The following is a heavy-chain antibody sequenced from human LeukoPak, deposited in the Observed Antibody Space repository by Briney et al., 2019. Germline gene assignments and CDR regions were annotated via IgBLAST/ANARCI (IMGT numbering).Heavy chain of an antibody. J-gene: IGHJ4*02. D-gene: IGHD3-10*01. CDR2: IYYSGST. V-gene: IGHV4-59*01. Sequence: SETLSLTCTVSGGSISSYYWSWIRQPPGKGLEWIGYIYYSGSTNYNPSLKSRVTISVDTSKNQFSLKLSSVTAADTAVYYCARTATGYGSGSYYSRWGQGTLVTVSS. CDR1: GGSISSYY. CDR3: ARTATGYGSGSYYSR.